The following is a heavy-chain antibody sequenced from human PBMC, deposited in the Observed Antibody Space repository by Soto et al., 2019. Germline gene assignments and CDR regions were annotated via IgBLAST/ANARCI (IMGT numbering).Heavy chain of an antibody. J-gene: IGHJ4*02. D-gene: IGHD4-17*01. V-gene: IGHV3-30*18. CDR1: GFTFSNYG. CDR2: ISYHGSDK. CDR3: AKDHLTTSVTTVGY. Sequence: QVQLVESGGGVVQPGRSLRLSCAASGFTFSNYGMHWVRQSPGKGLEWVAGISYHGSDKYYADSVNGRFTISRENSKNTLYLQMDSLRVEDTAVYYCAKDHLTTSVTTVGYWGQGTLVTVSS.